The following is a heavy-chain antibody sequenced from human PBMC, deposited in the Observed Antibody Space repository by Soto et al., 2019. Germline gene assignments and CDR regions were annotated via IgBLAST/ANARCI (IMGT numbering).Heavy chain of an antibody. J-gene: IGHJ6*02. CDR2: ISYDGNNK. V-gene: IGHV3-30-3*01. Sequence: QVQLVESGGGVVQPGRSLRLSCAASGFTFSTYAMEWVRQAPGKGLDWVALISYDGNNKYYADSVRGRFTISRDNSKNTLYLQMNTLRPEDTALYFCARPVEPFYYYGMDVWGRGTTVTVSS. CDR3: ARPVEPFYYYGMDV. CDR1: GFTFSTYA.